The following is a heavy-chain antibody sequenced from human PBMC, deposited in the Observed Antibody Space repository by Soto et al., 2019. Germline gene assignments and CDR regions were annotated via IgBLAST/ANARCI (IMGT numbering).Heavy chain of an antibody. CDR1: GITFTTYA. CDR2: INAGNGNT. D-gene: IGHD5-12*01. J-gene: IGHJ5*02. Sequence: ASVKVSCKASGITFTTYAMHWVRQAPGQGLEWMGWINAGNGNTRYSQKFQGRVTLTRDTSASTAYMDLSSLTSEDAAIYYCARAISGYVTWGQGTLVTVSS. V-gene: IGHV1-3*01. CDR3: ARAISGYVT.